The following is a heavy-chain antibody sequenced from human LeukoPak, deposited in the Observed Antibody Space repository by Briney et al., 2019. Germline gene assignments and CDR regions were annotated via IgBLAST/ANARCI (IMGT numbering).Heavy chain of an antibody. CDR1: GGSISSYY. V-gene: IGHV4-59*08. CDR2: IYYSGST. J-gene: IGHJ4*02. D-gene: IGHD3-22*01. CDR3: ARQPYYYDSSGYEYYFDY. Sequence: SETLSLTCTVSGGSISSYYWSWIRQPPGKGLEWIGYIYYSGSTNYNPSLKSRVTVSVDTSKNQFSLKLSSVTAADTAVYYCARQPYYYDSSGYEYYFDYWGQGTLVTVSS.